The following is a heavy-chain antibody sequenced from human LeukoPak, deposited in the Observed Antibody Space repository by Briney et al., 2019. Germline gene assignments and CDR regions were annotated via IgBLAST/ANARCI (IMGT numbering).Heavy chain of an antibody. Sequence: TSETLSLTCTVSGGSISSYYWSWIRQPPGKGLEWIGYIFYSGSTNYNPSLKSRVTISVDTSKNQVSLKLSSVTAADTAVYYCARHSGSGVLADYWGQGTLVTVSS. V-gene: IGHV4-59*08. J-gene: IGHJ4*02. CDR3: ARHSGSGVLADY. D-gene: IGHD3-10*01. CDR2: IFYSGST. CDR1: GGSISSYY.